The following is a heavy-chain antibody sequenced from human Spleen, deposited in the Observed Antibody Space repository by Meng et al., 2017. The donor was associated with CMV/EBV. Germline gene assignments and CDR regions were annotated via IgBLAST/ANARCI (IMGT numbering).Heavy chain of an antibody. CDR3: ARDGGNLDWFDP. CDR2: INPNTGAT. Sequence: KTSAYPFTYAYIHWRRQAPGQGLEWMGWINPNTGATNYAQNFQGRVSMTRDTSLSTAYMELRSLTSDDTAVYYCARDGGNLDWFDPWGQGTLVTVSS. D-gene: IGHD4-23*01. J-gene: IGHJ5*02. V-gene: IGHV1-2*02. CDR1: AYPFTYAY.